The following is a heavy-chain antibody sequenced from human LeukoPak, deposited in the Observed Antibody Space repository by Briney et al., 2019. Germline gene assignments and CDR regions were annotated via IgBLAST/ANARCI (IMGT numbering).Heavy chain of an antibody. D-gene: IGHD6-19*01. CDR1: GGSISSYY. Sequence: PSETLSLTCTVSGGSISSYYWSWIRQPPGKGLEWIGYIYYSGSTNYNPSLKSPVTISVDTSKNQFSLKLSSVTAADTAVYYCARGSSQWLVGYFDLWGRGTLVTVSS. CDR3: ARGSSQWLVGYFDL. CDR2: IYYSGST. J-gene: IGHJ2*01. V-gene: IGHV4-59*01.